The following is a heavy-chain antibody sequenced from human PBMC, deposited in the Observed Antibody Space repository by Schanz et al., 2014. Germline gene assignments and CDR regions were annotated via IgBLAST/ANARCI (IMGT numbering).Heavy chain of an antibody. D-gene: IGHD5-18*01. CDR3: AKYGGGYSYGFVEY. V-gene: IGHV3-23*01. J-gene: IGHJ4*02. CDR1: GFTFSNYA. Sequence: EVPLLESGGTLIQPGGFLRLSCAASGFTFSNYAMTWVRQAPGKGLEWVSTISGSGASRDYADSVEGRFTISRDKSNNTLYLQMKSLRAEDTAVNYCAKYGGGYSYGFVEYWGQGILVTVSS. CDR2: ISGSGASR.